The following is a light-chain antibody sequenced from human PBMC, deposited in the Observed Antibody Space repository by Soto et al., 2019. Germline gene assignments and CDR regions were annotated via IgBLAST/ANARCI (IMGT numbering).Light chain of an antibody. Sequence: EIVLTQSPATLSLSPGERATLSCRASQSVSSYLAWYQQKPGQAPRLLIYDAFNRATGIPARFSGSGSGTEFTLTINSLQSEDFAVYYCQQYNNWPRTFGQGTKVDI. CDR1: QSVSSY. V-gene: IGKV3-11*01. CDR3: QQYNNWPRT. CDR2: DAF. J-gene: IGKJ1*01.